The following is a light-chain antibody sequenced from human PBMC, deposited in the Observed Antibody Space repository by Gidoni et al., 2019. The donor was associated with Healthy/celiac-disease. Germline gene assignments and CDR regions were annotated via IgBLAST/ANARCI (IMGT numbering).Light chain of an antibody. CDR1: QSISSW. V-gene: IGKV1-5*03. CDR3: QQYNSYEWT. J-gene: IGKJ1*01. Sequence: DIQMTQSPSTLSASVGDRVTITCRASQSISSWLAWYQQKPGKAPKPLIYKASSLESGVPSRFSGSGSGTEFTLTISSLQPDDFATYYCQQYNSYEWTFXQXTKVEIK. CDR2: KAS.